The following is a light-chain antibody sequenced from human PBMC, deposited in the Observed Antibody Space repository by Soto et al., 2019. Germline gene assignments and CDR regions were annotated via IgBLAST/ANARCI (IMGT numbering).Light chain of an antibody. CDR3: QRYNYRTLT. CDR2: GSS. V-gene: IGKV1-17*01. J-gene: IGKJ5*01. Sequence: VQMTQSPASLSASVGDRVTITCRASQAIRNDLAWYQQKPGRAPKRLIYGSSTLQSGVPSRFSGSGSGTEFTLTISSLQPEDFAVYYCQRYNYRTLTFGGGTRLEIK. CDR1: QAIRND.